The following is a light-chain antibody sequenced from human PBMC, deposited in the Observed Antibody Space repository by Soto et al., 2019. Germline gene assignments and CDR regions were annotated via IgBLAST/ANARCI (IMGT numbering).Light chain of an antibody. V-gene: IGKV3-15*01. CDR3: QHYNNWPIT. Sequence: EIVMTQSPATLSVSPGERATLSCRASQSVSSNLAWYQQKPGQAPRLLIYGASTRATAIPARFSGSGSGTEFTLTISSLQSEDFAVYYCQHYNNWPITFGPGNKVDIK. CDR1: QSVSSN. J-gene: IGKJ3*01. CDR2: GAS.